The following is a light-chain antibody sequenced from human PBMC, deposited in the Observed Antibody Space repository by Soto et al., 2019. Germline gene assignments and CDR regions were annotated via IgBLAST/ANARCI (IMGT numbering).Light chain of an antibody. Sequence: DIHMTRSPSSLSASVGDRVTITCRASQSISSYLNWYQQKPGKAPKLLIYAASSLQSGVPSRFSGSGSGTDFTLTISSLQPEDFATYYCQQSYSTFPTFGGGTKVEIK. CDR3: QQSYSTFPT. CDR2: AAS. J-gene: IGKJ4*01. CDR1: QSISSY. V-gene: IGKV1-39*01.